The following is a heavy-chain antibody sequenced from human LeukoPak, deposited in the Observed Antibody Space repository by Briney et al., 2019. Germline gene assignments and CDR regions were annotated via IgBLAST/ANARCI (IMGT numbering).Heavy chain of an antibody. V-gene: IGHV3-53*01. CDR2: IYSGGST. D-gene: IGHD3-22*01. J-gene: IGHJ3*02. CDR1: GFTVSSNY. Sequence: GGSLRLSCAASGFTVSSNYISWVRQAPGKGLEWVSVIYSGGSTYYADSVKGRFTISRDNSKNTLYLQMNSLRAEDTAVYYCARELSYYDSSGYLTDGGAFDIWGQGTMVTVSS. CDR3: ARELSYYDSSGYLTDGGAFDI.